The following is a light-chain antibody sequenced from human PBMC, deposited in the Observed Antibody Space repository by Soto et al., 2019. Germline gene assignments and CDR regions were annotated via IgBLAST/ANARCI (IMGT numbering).Light chain of an antibody. J-gene: IGLJ1*01. CDR3: GSYTTSSNYV. CDR2: DVS. Sequence: QSVLTQPASVSGSPGQSITISCTGTSRDVDAYNYVSWYQQYPGKAPKLMIYDVSNRPSGVSNRFSGSKSGNTASLPISGLQAEDEADYYCGSYTTSSNYVFGTGTKVTVL. V-gene: IGLV2-14*01. CDR1: SRDVDAYNY.